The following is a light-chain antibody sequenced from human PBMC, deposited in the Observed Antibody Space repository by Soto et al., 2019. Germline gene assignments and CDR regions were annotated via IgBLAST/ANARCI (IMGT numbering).Light chain of an antibody. V-gene: IGKV3-15*01. CDR1: QSVNRQ. CDR2: GAS. Sequence: EIVLTQSPATLSLSPGERATLSCRASQSVNRQLAWYQQKPGQAPRLLIYGASTRATGIPARFSGSGSGTEFTLTISSLQSEDFAVYYCQQYNNWPRTFGQGTKVDIK. CDR3: QQYNNWPRT. J-gene: IGKJ1*01.